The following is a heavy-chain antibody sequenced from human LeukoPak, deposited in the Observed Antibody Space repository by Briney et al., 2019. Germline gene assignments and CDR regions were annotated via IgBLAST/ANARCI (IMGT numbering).Heavy chain of an antibody. CDR1: GFTFSDYY. V-gene: IGHV3-11*01. J-gene: IGHJ5*02. Sequence: PGGSLRLSCAASGFTFSDYYMSRIRQAPGKGLEWVSYISSSGSTIYYADSVKGRFTISRDNAKNSLYLQMNSLRAEDTAVYYCARVPYSSSPVWNWFDPWGQGTLVTVSS. CDR2: ISSSGSTI. CDR3: ARVPYSSSPVWNWFDP. D-gene: IGHD6-6*01.